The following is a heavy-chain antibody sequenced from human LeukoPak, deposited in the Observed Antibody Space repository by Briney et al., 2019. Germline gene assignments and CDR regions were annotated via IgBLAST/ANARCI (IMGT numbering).Heavy chain of an antibody. V-gene: IGHV3-9*01. CDR3: AKVDYYDSSGYYGYYYYGMDV. J-gene: IGHJ6*02. CDR1: GFPFHNYG. Sequence: PGRSLRLSCVGSGFPFHNYGMHWVRQAPGKGLEWVSGVSWNSDNIVYADSVKGRFTISRDRAKNTLYLQMNSLRAEDTAVYYCAKVDYYDSSGYYGYYYYGMDVWGQGTTVTVSS. CDR2: VSWNSDNI. D-gene: IGHD3-22*01.